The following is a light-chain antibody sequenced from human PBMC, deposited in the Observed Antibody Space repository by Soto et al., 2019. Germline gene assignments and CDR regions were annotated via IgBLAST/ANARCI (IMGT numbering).Light chain of an antibody. CDR1: SSDVGAYDY. J-gene: IGLJ3*02. V-gene: IGLV2-14*01. Sequence: QPVLTQPPSASGSPGQSVTISCTGTSSDVGAYDYVCWYQQHPGKAPKLMIYEVNKRPSGVSNRFSGSKSGNTASLTISGLQADDEADYYCSSFTSSSTWVFGGGTKLTVL. CDR3: SSFTSSSTWV. CDR2: EVN.